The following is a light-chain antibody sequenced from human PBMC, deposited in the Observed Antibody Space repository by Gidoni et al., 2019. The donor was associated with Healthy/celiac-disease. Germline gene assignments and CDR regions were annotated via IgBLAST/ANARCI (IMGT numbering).Light chain of an antibody. J-gene: IGLJ2*01. CDR3: LLSYSGALVV. Sequence: QEPSLTVSPGGTVTLTCGSSTGAVTSGHYPYWFQQKPGQAPRTLIYDTSNKHAWTPARFSGSLLGGKAALTLSGAQPEDEAEYYCLLSYSGALVVFGGGTKLTVL. CDR2: DTS. CDR1: TGAVTSGHY. V-gene: IGLV7-46*01.